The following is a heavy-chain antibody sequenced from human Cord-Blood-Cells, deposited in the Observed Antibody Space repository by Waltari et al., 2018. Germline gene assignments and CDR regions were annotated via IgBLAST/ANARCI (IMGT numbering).Heavy chain of an antibody. J-gene: IGHJ4*02. V-gene: IGHV3-74*01. CDR1: GFTFSSYW. Sequence: EVQLVESGGGLVQPGGSLRLSCAASGFTFSSYWMHWVRQAPGKGLVWVSSINSEGCSTSYADSGKGRFTISRDNAKNTRYLQMNSRRAEDTAVYYCARAYYGSGSYYYWGQGTLVTVSS. CDR2: INSEGCST. D-gene: IGHD3-10*01. CDR3: ARAYYGSGSYYY.